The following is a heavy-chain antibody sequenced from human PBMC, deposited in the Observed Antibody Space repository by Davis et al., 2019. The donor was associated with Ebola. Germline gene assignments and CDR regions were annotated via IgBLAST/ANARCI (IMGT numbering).Heavy chain of an antibody. D-gene: IGHD2-2*01. Sequence: GESLKISCAASGFSVSSNYMSWVRQAPGKGLEWVSVIYSGGSTYYADSVKGRFTISRDNAKNSLFLQMHSLRGDDTAVYFCARETPISSRSDWWGQGTLVTVSS. V-gene: IGHV3-53*01. CDR2: IYSGGST. CDR1: GFSVSSNY. J-gene: IGHJ4*02. CDR3: ARETPISSRSDW.